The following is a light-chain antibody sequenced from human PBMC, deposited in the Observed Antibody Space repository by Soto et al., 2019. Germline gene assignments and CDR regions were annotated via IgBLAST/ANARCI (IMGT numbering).Light chain of an antibody. J-gene: IGLJ1*01. CDR1: SSDVGGYDY. CDR2: EIS. Sequence: QSVLTQPPSASGSPGQSVTISCTGTSSDVGGYDYVSWYQQHPGKAPKLLLYEISERPSGVPDRFSGSKSGNTASLTVSGLQAEDEADYYCSSYPGSNICFFGPGTKVTVL. CDR3: SSYPGSNICF. V-gene: IGLV2-8*01.